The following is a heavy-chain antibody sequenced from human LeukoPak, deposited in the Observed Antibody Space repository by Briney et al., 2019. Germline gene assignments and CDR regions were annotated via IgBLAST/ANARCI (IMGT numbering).Heavy chain of an antibody. D-gene: IGHD3-22*01. J-gene: IGHJ4*02. CDR3: AGETYYYDSRGYYFDY. CDR2: INPSGGST. Sequence: ASVKVSCKASGYTFTSYYMHWVRQAPGQGLEWMGIINPSGGSTSYAQKFQGRVTMTRDTSTSTAYMELSSLRSEDTAVYYCAGETYYYDSRGYYFDYWGQGTLVTVSS. V-gene: IGHV1-46*01. CDR1: GYTFTSYY.